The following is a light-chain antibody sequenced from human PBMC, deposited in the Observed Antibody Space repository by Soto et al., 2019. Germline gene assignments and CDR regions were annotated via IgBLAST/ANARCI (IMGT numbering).Light chain of an antibody. V-gene: IGKV3-20*01. Sequence: EFVLTQSPGTLSLSPGERATLSCRATQSVSSSYLAWYQQKPGQAPRILIYGASNRATGIPDRFSGSGSGKDFTLTISRLEPEDFAVYYCQQYGSSPPLTFGGGTKVEIK. CDR1: QSVSSSY. CDR2: GAS. J-gene: IGKJ4*01. CDR3: QQYGSSPPLT.